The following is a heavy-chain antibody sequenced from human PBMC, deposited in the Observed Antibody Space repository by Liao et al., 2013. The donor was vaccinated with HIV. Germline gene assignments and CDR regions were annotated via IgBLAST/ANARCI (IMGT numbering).Heavy chain of an antibody. D-gene: IGHD3-9*01. Sequence: QLQLQESGSGLVKPSHTLSLTCAVSRASISSGGYSWNWIRQPPGKGLEWIGYIYHSGSTYYNPSLKSRVTISVDRSKNQLSLKLSSVTAADTAVYYCARGLSSDFDWLLGQNWFDPWGQGTLVTVSS. CDR3: ARGLSSDFDWLLGQNWFDP. CDR1: RASISSGGYS. V-gene: IGHV4-30-2*01. CDR2: IYHSGST. J-gene: IGHJ5*02.